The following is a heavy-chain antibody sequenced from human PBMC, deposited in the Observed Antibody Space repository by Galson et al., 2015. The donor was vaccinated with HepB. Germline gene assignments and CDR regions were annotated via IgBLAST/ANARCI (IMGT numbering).Heavy chain of an antibody. CDR1: GFSLSTSGMC. CDR3: ARIREVRGVTVYFDY. V-gene: IGHV2-70*11. CDR2: IDWDDDK. Sequence: PALVKPTQTLTLTCTFSGFSLSTSGMCVSWIRQPPGKALEWLARIDWDDDKYYSTSLKTRLTISKDTSKNQVVLTMTNMDPVDTATYYCARIREVRGVTVYFDYWGQGTLVTVSS. J-gene: IGHJ4*02. D-gene: IGHD3-10*01.